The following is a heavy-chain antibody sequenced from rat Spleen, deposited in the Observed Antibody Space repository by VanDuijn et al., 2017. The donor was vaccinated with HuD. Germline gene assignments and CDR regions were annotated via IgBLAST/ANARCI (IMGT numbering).Heavy chain of an antibody. Sequence: EVKLVESGGGLVQPGRSLKLSCAASGFTFSSFAMAWVRQAPKKGLEWVATITSGGSNTYYPDSVKGRFTISRDNAKSTLYLQMDSLRSEDTATYYCARHMAGLYVMDAWGQGASVTVSS. D-gene: IGHD1-3*01. V-gene: IGHV5-25*01. CDR1: GFTFSSFA. CDR3: ARHMAGLYVMDA. J-gene: IGHJ4*01. CDR2: ITSGGSNT.